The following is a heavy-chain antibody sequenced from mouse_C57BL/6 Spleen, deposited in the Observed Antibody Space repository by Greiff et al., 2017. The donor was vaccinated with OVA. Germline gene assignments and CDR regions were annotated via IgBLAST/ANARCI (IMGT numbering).Heavy chain of an antibody. CDR3: AMDYDYDDYYAMDY. Sequence: QVQLQQSGAELVRPGTSVKVSCKASGYAFTNYLIEWVKQRPGQGLEWIGVINPGSGGTNYNEKFKGKATLTADKSSSTAYMQLSSLTSEDSAVYFCAMDYDYDDYYAMDYWGQGTSVTVSS. J-gene: IGHJ4*01. CDR1: GYAFTNYL. CDR2: INPGSGGT. D-gene: IGHD2-4*01. V-gene: IGHV1-54*01.